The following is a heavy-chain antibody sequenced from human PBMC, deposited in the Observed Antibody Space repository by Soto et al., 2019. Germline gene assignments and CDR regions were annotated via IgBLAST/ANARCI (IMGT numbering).Heavy chain of an antibody. Sequence: PGGSLRLSCAASGFTFSSYGMHWVRQAPGKGLEWVAVIWYDGSNKYYADSVKGRFTISRDNSKNTLYLQMNSLRAEDTAVYYCAGSYYSIYYYYGMDVWGQGTTVTVSS. V-gene: IGHV3-33*01. CDR2: IWYDGSNK. CDR1: GFTFSSYG. D-gene: IGHD1-26*01. J-gene: IGHJ6*02. CDR3: AGSYYSIYYYYGMDV.